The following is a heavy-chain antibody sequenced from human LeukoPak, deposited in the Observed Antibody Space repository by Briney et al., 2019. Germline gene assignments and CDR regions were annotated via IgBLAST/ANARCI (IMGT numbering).Heavy chain of an antibody. D-gene: IGHD5-24*01. CDR2: IYYTGST. CDR3: ARDRGRDGYNYSRSNWFDP. V-gene: IGHV4-59*12. Sequence: SETLSLTCTVSGGSISGYYWSWIRQPPGKGLEWIGYIYYTGSTNYNPSLKSRVTISVDTSKNQFSLKLSSVTAADTAVYYCARDRGRDGYNYSRSNWFDPWGQGTLVTVSS. J-gene: IGHJ5*02. CDR1: GGSISGYY.